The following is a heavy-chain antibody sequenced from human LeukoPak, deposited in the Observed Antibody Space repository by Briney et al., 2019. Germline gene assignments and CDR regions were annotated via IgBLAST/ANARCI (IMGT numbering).Heavy chain of an antibody. Sequence: GRSLRLSCAASGFTFDDYAMHWVRQAPGKGLEWVSGISWNSGSIGYADSVKGRFTISRDNAKNSLYLQMNSLRAEDTALYYCAKDIIAAAGIFDYWGQGTLVTVSS. CDR3: AKDIIAAAGIFDY. J-gene: IGHJ4*02. CDR1: GFTFDDYA. V-gene: IGHV3-9*01. CDR2: ISWNSGSI. D-gene: IGHD6-13*01.